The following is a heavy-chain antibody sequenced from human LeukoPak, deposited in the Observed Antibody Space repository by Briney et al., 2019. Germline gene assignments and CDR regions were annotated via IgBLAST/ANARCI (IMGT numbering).Heavy chain of an antibody. CDR2: IRSKANSYAT. CDR3: TRRGSTDPGY. Sequence: GGSLRLSCAASGFTFSGSAMHWVRQASGKGLEWVGRIRSKANSYATAYAASVKGRFTISRNDSKNTAYLQMNSLKTEDTAVYYCTRRGSTDPGYWGQGTLVTVSS. V-gene: IGHV3-73*01. J-gene: IGHJ4*02. D-gene: IGHD4-17*01. CDR1: GFTFSGSA.